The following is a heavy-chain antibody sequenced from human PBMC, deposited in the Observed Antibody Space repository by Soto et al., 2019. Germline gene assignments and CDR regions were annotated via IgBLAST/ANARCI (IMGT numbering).Heavy chain of an antibody. D-gene: IGHD2-8*01. CDR3: AKDRVVDGVYSFDY. V-gene: IGHV3-23*01. J-gene: IGHJ4*02. CDR2: ISGSGSTT. CDR1: GFTFSSYA. Sequence: GGSLRLSCAASGFTFSSYAMSWVRQAPGKGLEWVSFISGSGSTTYYTDSVKGRFTISRDKSMNTLYLQMNSLRVEDAAVYYCAKDRVVDGVYSFDYWGQGTLVTVSS.